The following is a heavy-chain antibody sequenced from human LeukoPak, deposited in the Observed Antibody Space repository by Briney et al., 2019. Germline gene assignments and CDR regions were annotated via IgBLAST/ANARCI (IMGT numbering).Heavy chain of an antibody. CDR1: GFTFSSYA. J-gene: IGHJ3*02. CDR3: AKDLKRHAIFGVVIPGAFDI. Sequence: GGSLRLSCAASGFTFSSYAMSWVRQAPGKGLEWVSAISGSGGSTYYADSVKSRFTISRDNSKNTLYLQMNSLRAEDTAVYYCAKDLKRHAIFGVVIPGAFDIWGQGTMVTVSS. CDR2: ISGSGGST. D-gene: IGHD3-3*01. V-gene: IGHV3-23*01.